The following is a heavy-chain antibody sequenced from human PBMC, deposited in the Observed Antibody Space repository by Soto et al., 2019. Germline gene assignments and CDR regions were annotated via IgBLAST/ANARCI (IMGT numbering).Heavy chain of an antibody. J-gene: IGHJ4*02. V-gene: IGHV4-4*07. D-gene: IGHD6-19*01. Sequence: QVQLQESGPGLVKPSETLSLTCIVSGASISSYYWSWIRQPAGKGLEWIGRIHTSGGTTYNPSLESRVTMVADTSKNQFSLKLSSVTAADTAMYYCARDEKQSDYFDYWGQGTLVTVSS. CDR1: GASISSYY. CDR3: ARDEKQSDYFDY. CDR2: IHTSGGT.